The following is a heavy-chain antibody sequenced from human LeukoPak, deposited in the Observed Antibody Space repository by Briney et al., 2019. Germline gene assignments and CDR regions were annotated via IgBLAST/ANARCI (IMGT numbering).Heavy chain of an antibody. D-gene: IGHD4-23*01. Sequence: GESLKISCKGSGYSFSSHWIAWVLQMPGKGLEWMGIIYPGDSDTRYSPSFQGQVTISADKSISTAYLQWSSLKASDTAMYYCAILRTTVLTPPDYWGQGTLVTVSS. CDR3: AILRTTVLTPPDY. CDR2: IYPGDSDT. V-gene: IGHV5-51*01. CDR1: GYSFSSHW. J-gene: IGHJ4*02.